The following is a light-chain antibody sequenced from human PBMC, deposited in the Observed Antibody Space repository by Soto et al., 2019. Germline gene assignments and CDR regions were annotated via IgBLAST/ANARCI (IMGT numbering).Light chain of an antibody. Sequence: QSALTQPPSASGSPGQSVTISCTGTSSDVGGYKFVSWYQQHPDKAPKLIIYEVTKRPSGVPDRFSGSKSGNTASLTVSGLQAEDEADYYCISYAGSNNLVFGGGTKLTVL. J-gene: IGLJ2*01. CDR3: ISYAGSNNLV. CDR1: SSDVGGYKF. V-gene: IGLV2-8*01. CDR2: EVT.